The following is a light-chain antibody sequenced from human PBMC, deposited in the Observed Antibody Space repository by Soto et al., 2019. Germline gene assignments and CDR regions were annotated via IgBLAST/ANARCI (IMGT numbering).Light chain of an antibody. J-gene: IGLJ2*01. CDR1: SSNIGSNT. V-gene: IGLV1-44*01. CDR2: SNN. CDR3: ATWDDSLNGVV. Sequence: VLTQPPSASGTPGQRVTISCSGSSSNIGSNTVNWYQQLPGTSPKLLIYSNNQRPSGVPDRFSGSKSGTSASLAISGLQSEDEADYYCATWDDSLNGVVFGGGTKLTVL.